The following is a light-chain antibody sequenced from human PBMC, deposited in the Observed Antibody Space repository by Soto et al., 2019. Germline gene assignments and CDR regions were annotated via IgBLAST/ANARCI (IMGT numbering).Light chain of an antibody. CDR1: QSLSSTY. J-gene: IGKJ4*01. CDR3: QQYGNSPPT. V-gene: IGKV3-20*01. Sequence: EIVLTQSPGTLSLSPGERATLSCRASQSLSSTYLAWDQQKPGQAPRLLIYDASSRATGIPDRFIGSGSATDFTLTISTLEPEGFGVYHCQQYGNSPPTFGGGTKVEI. CDR2: DAS.